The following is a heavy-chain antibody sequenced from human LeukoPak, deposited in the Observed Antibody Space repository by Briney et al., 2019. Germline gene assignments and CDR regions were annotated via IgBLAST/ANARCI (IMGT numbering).Heavy chain of an antibody. CDR2: IYYSGST. Sequence: SETLSLTCIVSGGSISSGGYYWSWIRQPPGKGLEWIGYIYYSGSTNYNPSLKSRVTISVDTSKNQFSLKLSSVTAADTAVYYCARQSLGRYYGSGSYYNVDYWGQGTLVTVSS. J-gene: IGHJ4*02. D-gene: IGHD3-10*01. CDR1: GGSISSGGYY. V-gene: IGHV4-61*08. CDR3: ARQSLGRYYGSGSYYNVDY.